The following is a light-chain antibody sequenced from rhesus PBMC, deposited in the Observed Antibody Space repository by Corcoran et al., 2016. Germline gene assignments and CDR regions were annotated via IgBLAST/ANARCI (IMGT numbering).Light chain of an antibody. J-gene: IGKJ3*01. CDR2: KAS. Sequence: DIQMTQSPSSLSASVGDTVTITCRASQTISSWLDWYQQKPGKAPKLLIYKASSLQGGVPSRFSGSGSGTDFTLPISGLQPEDFATYYCLQYNIVPFTFGPGTKLDIK. CDR3: LQYNIVPFT. CDR1: QTISSW. V-gene: IGKV1-22*01.